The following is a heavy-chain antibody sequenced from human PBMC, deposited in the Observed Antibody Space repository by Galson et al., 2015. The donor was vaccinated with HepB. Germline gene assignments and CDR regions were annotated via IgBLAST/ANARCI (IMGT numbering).Heavy chain of an antibody. J-gene: IGHJ2*01. CDR3: ARHQSILEWFRYFDL. D-gene: IGHD3-3*01. V-gene: IGHV4-59*08. Sequence: LTCTVSGGSIRSYYWSWIRQPPGKGLEWIGYIYYSGSTNYNPSLKSRVTISVDTSKNQFSLKLSSVTAADTAVYYCARHQSILEWFRYFDLWGRGTLVTVSS. CDR1: GGSIRSYY. CDR2: IYYSGST.